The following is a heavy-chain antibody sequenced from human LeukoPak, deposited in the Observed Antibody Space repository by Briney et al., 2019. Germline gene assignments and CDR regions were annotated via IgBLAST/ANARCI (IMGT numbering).Heavy chain of an antibody. J-gene: IGHJ3*02. CDR1: GYTLTDDF. Sequence: RAPVKVSCKASGYTLTDDFIHWVRQAPGQGLEWMGWIGPRSGDTSYSQKFQGRVTVTRDTSINTAYMELSRLGSDDTAVYYCGGNRLGKSLDIWGQGTMVTVSS. CDR3: GGNRLGKSLDI. CDR2: IGPRSGDT. D-gene: IGHD7-27*01. V-gene: IGHV1-2*02.